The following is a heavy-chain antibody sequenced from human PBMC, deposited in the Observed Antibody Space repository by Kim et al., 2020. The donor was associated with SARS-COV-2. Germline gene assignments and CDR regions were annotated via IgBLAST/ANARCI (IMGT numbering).Heavy chain of an antibody. Sequence: DSVKGRFTIARDNAKNSLYLQMNSLRAEDTAVYYCARDPEERRRGNWFDPWGQGTLVTVSS. CDR3: ARDPEERRRGNWFDP. J-gene: IGHJ5*02. V-gene: IGHV3-11*01. D-gene: IGHD1-1*01.